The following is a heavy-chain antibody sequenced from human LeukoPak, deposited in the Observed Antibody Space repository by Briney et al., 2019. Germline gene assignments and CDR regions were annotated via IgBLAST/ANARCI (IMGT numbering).Heavy chain of an antibody. Sequence: SETLSLTCAVYGGSFSGYYWSWIRQPPGKGLEWIGEINHSGSTNYNPSLKSRVTISVDTSKNQFSLKLSSVTAADTAVYYCARVSVVWDSSGYYWNNWFDPWGQGTLVTVSS. CDR2: INHSGST. J-gene: IGHJ5*02. CDR1: GGSFSGYY. CDR3: ARVSVVWDSSGYYWNNWFDP. V-gene: IGHV4-34*01. D-gene: IGHD3-22*01.